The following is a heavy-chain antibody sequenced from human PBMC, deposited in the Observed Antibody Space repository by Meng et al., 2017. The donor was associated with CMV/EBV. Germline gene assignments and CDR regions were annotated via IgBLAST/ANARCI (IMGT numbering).Heavy chain of an antibody. V-gene: IGHV3-30*02. J-gene: IGHJ4*02. D-gene: IGHD2-2*01. CDR1: GFTFDIYG. CDR3: AKDLWVRKLNTSPSFGY. Sequence: GGSLRLSCAASGFTFDIYGLHWARQAPGKGLEWVAFIRYDGSSTYSSDSVKGRFTISRDNSKNTMYLQMNSLTTEDTAIYYCAKDLWVRKLNTSPSFGYWGQGTLVTVS. CDR2: IRYDGSST.